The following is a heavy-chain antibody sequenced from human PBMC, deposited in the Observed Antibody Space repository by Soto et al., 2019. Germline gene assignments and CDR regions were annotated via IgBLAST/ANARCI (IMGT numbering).Heavy chain of an antibody. CDR2: ISSSSSTI. D-gene: IGHD6-19*01. J-gene: IGHJ4*02. V-gene: IGHV3-48*01. CDR3: AKARFRDSSMFLLDY. Sequence: GGSLRLSCAASGFTFSSYSMNWVRQAPGKGLEWVSYISSSSSTIYYADSVKGRFTISRDNAKNSLYLQMNSLRAEDTAVYYCAKARFRDSSMFLLDYWGQGTLVTVSS. CDR1: GFTFSSYS.